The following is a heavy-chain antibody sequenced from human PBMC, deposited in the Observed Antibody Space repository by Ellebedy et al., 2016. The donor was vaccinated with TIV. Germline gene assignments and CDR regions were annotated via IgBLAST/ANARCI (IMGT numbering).Heavy chain of an antibody. Sequence: MPSETLSLTCTVSGVSMSSGDYFWGWIRQPPGKGPEWIGSVHHGGNSYYNPSVEGRITMSVDTSKNQFSLGLTSVTAPDTALYFCASHRGFSSGWTFDYWGLGTLVSVSS. V-gene: IGHV4-39*07. J-gene: IGHJ4*02. D-gene: IGHD6-19*01. CDR3: ASHRGFSSGWTFDY. CDR1: GVSMSSGDYF. CDR2: VHHGGNS.